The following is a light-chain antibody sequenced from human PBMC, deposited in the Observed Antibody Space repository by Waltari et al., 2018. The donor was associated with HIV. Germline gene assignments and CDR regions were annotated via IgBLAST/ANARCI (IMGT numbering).Light chain of an antibody. V-gene: IGLV1-44*01. CDR2: INN. CDR1: SSNIGGNS. Sequence: QSVLTQPPSASGTPGQRVSISCSGSSSNIGGNSVNWYQQLPGTAPKLHIYINNRRPSGAPDRFSGSKSATSASLCISGLQSEDGADYDCEVWDDSLNGPVFGGGTKLTVL. J-gene: IGLJ3*02. CDR3: EVWDDSLNGPV.